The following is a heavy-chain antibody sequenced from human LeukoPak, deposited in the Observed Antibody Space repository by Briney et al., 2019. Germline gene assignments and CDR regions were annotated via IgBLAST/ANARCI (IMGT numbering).Heavy chain of an antibody. D-gene: IGHD6-19*01. J-gene: IGHJ4*02. CDR3: ARAGSGWYGNFDY. CDR1: GGSISSGGYS. CDR2: IYHSGST. V-gene: IGHV4-30-2*01. Sequence: TSQTLSLTCAVSGGSISSGGYSWSWIRQPPGKGLEWIGYIYHSGSTYYNPSLKSRVTISVDRSKNQFSLKLSPVTAADTAVYYCARAGSGWYGNFDYWGQGTLVTVSS.